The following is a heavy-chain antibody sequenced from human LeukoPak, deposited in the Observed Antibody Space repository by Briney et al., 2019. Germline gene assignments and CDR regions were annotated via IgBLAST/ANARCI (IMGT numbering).Heavy chain of an antibody. Sequence: GGSLRLSCAVSGFNVSDNYMSWVRQAPGKGLEWVSYISSSGSTIYYADSVKGRFTISRDNAKNSLYLQMNSLRAEDTAVYCCAELGITMIGGVWGKGTTVTISS. V-gene: IGHV3-11*01. J-gene: IGHJ6*04. CDR2: ISSSGSTI. D-gene: IGHD3-10*02. CDR1: GFNVSDNY. CDR3: AELGITMIGGV.